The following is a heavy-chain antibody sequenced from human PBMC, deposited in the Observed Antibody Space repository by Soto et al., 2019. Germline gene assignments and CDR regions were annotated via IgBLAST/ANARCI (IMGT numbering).Heavy chain of an antibody. CDR1: GGSISSYY. CDR2: IYYSGST. CDR3: ARESRGIRGEYAFDI. J-gene: IGHJ3*02. V-gene: IGHV4-59*01. D-gene: IGHD3-10*01. Sequence: SETLSLTCTVSGGSISSYYWSWIRQPPGKGLEWIGYIYYSGSTNYNPSLKSRVTISVDTSKNQFSLKLSSVTAADTAVYYCARESRGIRGEYAFDIWGQGTMVTVSS.